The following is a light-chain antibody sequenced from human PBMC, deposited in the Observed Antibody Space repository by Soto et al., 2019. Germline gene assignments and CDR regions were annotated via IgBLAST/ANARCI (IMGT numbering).Light chain of an antibody. V-gene: IGKV1-17*03. CDR3: LQYNSHPFT. CDR2: GAS. Sequence: DIQMTQSPSAMSASLGDRVTITCRSSQGISNSLAWFQQKPGKVPKRLIYGASTLESGVPSRFSGSGSGTVFTLTISSLQPEDFATYYWLQYNSHPFTFGGGTKVDIK. J-gene: IGKJ4*02. CDR1: QGISNS.